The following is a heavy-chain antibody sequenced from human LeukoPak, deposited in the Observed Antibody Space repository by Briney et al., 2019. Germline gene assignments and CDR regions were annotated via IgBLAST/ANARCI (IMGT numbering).Heavy chain of an antibody. CDR3: ATSLDAPGNY. J-gene: IGHJ4*02. V-gene: IGHV3-7*01. D-gene: IGHD6-13*01. CDR1: GFTFSRSW. Sequence: GGSLRLSCAASGFTFSRSWMSWVRQAPGKGLEWLANIKKDGSERYYVDSVKGRFTISRDNAENSLYLQMKNLGAEDTAVYYCATSLDAPGNYWGQGILVTVSS. CDR2: IKKDGSER.